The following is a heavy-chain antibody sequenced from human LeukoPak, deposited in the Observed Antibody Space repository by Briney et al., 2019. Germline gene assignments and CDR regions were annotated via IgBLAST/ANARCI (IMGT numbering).Heavy chain of an antibody. J-gene: IGHJ3*02. Sequence: GGSLRLSCAASGFTFSNYDIHWVRQAPGKGLEWVAVIWYDGSNKYYADSVKGRFTISRDNSKNTLYLQMNSLRAEDTAVYYCARDRKITMIPDAFDIWGQGTMVTVSS. CDR1: GFTFSNYD. V-gene: IGHV3-33*08. CDR3: ARDRKITMIPDAFDI. D-gene: IGHD3-22*01. CDR2: IWYDGSNK.